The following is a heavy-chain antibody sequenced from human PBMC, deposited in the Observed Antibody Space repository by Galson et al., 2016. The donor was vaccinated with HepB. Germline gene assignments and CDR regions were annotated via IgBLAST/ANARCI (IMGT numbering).Heavy chain of an antibody. CDR1: GFTFTDYP. CDR3: ARLRFSSSWYKDY. J-gene: IGHJ4*02. CDR2: VGTGHFT. D-gene: IGHD6-13*01. V-gene: IGHV3-69-1*01. Sequence: SLRLSCATSGFTFTDYPMTWVRQAPGKGLEWVPTVGTGHFTHYADSVKGRFIVSRDNAKNSLFLQLNSLRAEDTAVYYCARLRFSSSWYKDYWGQGTLVTVSS.